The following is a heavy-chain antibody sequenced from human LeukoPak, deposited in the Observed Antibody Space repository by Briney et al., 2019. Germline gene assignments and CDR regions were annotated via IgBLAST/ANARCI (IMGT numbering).Heavy chain of an antibody. CDR3: ARTIVVAGFTDYFDY. Sequence: GALRLSCAASGFTVSSNYMSWVRQAPGRGLEWVSVIYSGGSTYYADSVEGRFTISRDNSKNMLYLQMNSLRAEDTAVYYCARTIVVAGFTDYFDYWGQGTLVSVSS. CDR1: GFTVSSNY. CDR2: IYSGGST. V-gene: IGHV3-53*01. D-gene: IGHD6-19*01. J-gene: IGHJ4*02.